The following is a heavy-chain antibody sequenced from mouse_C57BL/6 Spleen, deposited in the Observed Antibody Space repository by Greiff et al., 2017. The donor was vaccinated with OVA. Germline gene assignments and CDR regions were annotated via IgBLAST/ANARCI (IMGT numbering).Heavy chain of an antibody. D-gene: IGHD1-1*01. CDR2: INPGSGGT. CDR3: ARFPSSCDAMDY. Sequence: QVQLQQSGAELVRPGTSVKVSCKASGYAFTNYLIEWVKQRPGQGLEWIGVINPGSGGTNYNEKFKGKATLTADKSSSTAYMQLSSLTSEDSAVYFCARFPSSCDAMDYWGQGTSVTVSS. J-gene: IGHJ4*01. V-gene: IGHV1-54*01. CDR1: GYAFTNYL.